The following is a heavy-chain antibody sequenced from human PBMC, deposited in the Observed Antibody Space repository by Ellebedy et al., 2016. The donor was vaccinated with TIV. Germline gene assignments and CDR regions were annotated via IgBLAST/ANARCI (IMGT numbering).Heavy chain of an antibody. CDR3: AREYYYDSTKKTGGFFDH. Sequence: GGSLRLSXAVSGFTFTNYWMHWVRRAPGKGLVWVSCINPNGKSTTYADSVKGRFTISRDNAKNSLHLQMNSLRAEDAAVYYCAREYYYDSTKKTGGFFDHWGQGTLVTVSS. CDR1: GFTFTNYW. J-gene: IGHJ4*02. CDR2: INPNGKST. D-gene: IGHD3-22*01. V-gene: IGHV3-74*01.